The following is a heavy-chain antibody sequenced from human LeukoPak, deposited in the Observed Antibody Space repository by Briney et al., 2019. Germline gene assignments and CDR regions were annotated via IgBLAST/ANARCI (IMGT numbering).Heavy chain of an antibody. Sequence: SETLSLTCTVSGGSISSYYWSWIRQPPGKGLEWIGYIYYSGSTNYNPSLKSRVTISVDTSKNQFSLKLSSVTAADTAVYYCARDRYGGNLRALAYGMDVWGQGTTVTVSS. D-gene: IGHD4-23*01. V-gene: IGHV4-59*01. CDR3: ARDRYGGNLRALAYGMDV. J-gene: IGHJ6*02. CDR2: IYYSGST. CDR1: GGSISSYY.